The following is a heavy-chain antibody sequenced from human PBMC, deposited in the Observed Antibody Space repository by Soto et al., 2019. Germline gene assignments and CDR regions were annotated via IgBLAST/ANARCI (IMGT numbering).Heavy chain of an antibody. V-gene: IGHV1-18*01. CDR2: ISAYNGNT. Sequence: GASVKVSCKASGYTFTNYCISWVRQAPGQGLEVMGWISAYNGNTNYAQKLQGRVTMTTDTSTSTAYMEMRSLRSDDTAVYYCARDVSAGSATTPFDYWGQGTLVTASS. CDR3: ARDVSAGSATTPFDY. J-gene: IGHJ4*02. D-gene: IGHD5-12*01. CDR1: GYTFTNYC.